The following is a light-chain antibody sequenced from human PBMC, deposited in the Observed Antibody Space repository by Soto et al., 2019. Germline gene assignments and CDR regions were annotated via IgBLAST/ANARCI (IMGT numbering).Light chain of an antibody. CDR1: RSVSRY. CDR2: DAS. CDR3: QQRSNWIT. Sequence: EIVLTQSPATLSLSPGERATLSCRASRSVSRYLAWYQQKPGQAPRLLIYDASNRATGIPARFSGSGSGTDFTLTISSLAPEDFAVYYCQQRSNWITFGQGTRLEIK. J-gene: IGKJ5*01. V-gene: IGKV3-11*01.